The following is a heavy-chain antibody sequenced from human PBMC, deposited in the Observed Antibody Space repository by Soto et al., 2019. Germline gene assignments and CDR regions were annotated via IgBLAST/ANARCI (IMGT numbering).Heavy chain of an antibody. CDR1: GFAFGSYG. V-gene: IGHV3-23*01. CDR3: AKKSEIAVPRYSFDL. D-gene: IGHD2-21*01. Sequence: PGGFLRRSGAASGFAFGSYGMSWVGQAPGKGVEWVSSMNGGGGSTYYAESVQGRFTISRDNSKNKLYRQMNSLRVEETEVYYCAKKSEIAVPRYSFDLWAQGTLVTASS. CDR2: MNGGGGST. J-gene: IGHJ4*02.